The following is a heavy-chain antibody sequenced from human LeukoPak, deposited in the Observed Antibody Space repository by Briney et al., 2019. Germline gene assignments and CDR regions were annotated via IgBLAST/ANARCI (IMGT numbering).Heavy chain of an antibody. Sequence: SETLSLTCTVSGGSISGYYWSWIRQPPGKGLEWIGYIYYSGSTNYNPSLKSRVTISVDTSKNQFSLRLSSVTAADTAVYYCARDWGVSARPGYMDIWGKGTTVTVSS. J-gene: IGHJ6*03. CDR1: GGSISGYY. CDR2: IYYSGST. D-gene: IGHD6-6*01. V-gene: IGHV4-59*01. CDR3: ARDWGVSARPGYMDI.